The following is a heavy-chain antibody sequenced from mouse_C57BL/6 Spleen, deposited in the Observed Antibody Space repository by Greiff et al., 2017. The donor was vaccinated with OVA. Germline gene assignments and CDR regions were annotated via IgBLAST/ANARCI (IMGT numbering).Heavy chain of an antibody. J-gene: IGHJ1*03. CDR2: INPNYGTT. D-gene: IGHD2-5*01. CDR1: GYSFTDYN. V-gene: IGHV1-39*01. CDR3: APAYYSNPYWYFDV. Sequence: VQLKESGPELVKPGASVKISCKASGYSFTDYNMNWVKQSNGKSLEWIGVINPNYGTTSYNQKFKGKATLTVDQSSSTAYMQLNSLTSEDSAVYYCAPAYYSNPYWYFDVWGTGTTVTVSS.